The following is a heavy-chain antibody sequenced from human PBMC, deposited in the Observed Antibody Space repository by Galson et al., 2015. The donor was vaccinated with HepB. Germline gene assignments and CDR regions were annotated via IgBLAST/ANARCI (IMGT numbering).Heavy chain of an antibody. J-gene: IGHJ3*02. D-gene: IGHD3-3*01. CDR1: GFTFGDYP. Sequence: SLRLSCAGSGFTFGDYPMSWFRQAPGKGLGWVGFIRSKAYGGTTEYAASVKGRFTISRDDSKSVAYLQMNSLRTEDTAVYYCSRGEYYDFWSDAFDIWAKGQWSPSLQ. V-gene: IGHV3-49*03. CDR2: IRSKAYGGTT. CDR3: SRGEYYDFWSDAFDI.